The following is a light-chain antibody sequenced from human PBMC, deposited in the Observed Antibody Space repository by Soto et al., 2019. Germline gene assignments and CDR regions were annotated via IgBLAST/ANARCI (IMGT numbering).Light chain of an antibody. Sequence: EIVLTQSPGTLSLSPGERVTLSCRASQRIGSTYFAWYQQKPGQAPRLLMYGPSSRATGIPDRFSGSGSGTDFTLTIDRLEPEDFAVYYCHQYGSAPFTFGGGTKVDIK. J-gene: IGKJ4*01. CDR2: GPS. V-gene: IGKV3-20*01. CDR1: QRIGSTY. CDR3: HQYGSAPFT.